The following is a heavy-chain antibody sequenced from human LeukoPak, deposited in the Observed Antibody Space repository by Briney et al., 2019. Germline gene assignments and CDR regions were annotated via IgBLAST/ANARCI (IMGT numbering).Heavy chain of an antibody. Sequence: ASVKVSCKASGYTFTGYYMHWVRQAPGQGLEWMGWITPNNGGTHFAEKFQGRVTMTRDTPISTAYMELTRLTPDDTAVYYCARGGAGDYVANWGQGTLVTVSS. CDR2: ITPNNGGT. V-gene: IGHV1-2*02. J-gene: IGHJ4*02. CDR3: ARGGAGDYVAN. CDR1: GYTFTGYY. D-gene: IGHD4-17*01.